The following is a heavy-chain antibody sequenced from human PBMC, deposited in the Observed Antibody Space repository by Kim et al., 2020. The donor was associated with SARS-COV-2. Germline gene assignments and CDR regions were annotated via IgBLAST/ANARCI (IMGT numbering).Heavy chain of an antibody. J-gene: IGHJ4*02. CDR2: IKSKTDGGTT. CDR1: GFTFSNAW. CDR3: TIDWLSYFDY. Sequence: GGSLRLSCAASGFTFSNAWMSWVRQAPGKGLEWVARIKSKTDGGTTDYAAPVKARFTISRDDSKNTLYLQMNSLKAEDTAVYYCTIDWLSYFDYWGQGTLVTVSS. V-gene: IGHV3-15*01. D-gene: IGHD3-9*01.